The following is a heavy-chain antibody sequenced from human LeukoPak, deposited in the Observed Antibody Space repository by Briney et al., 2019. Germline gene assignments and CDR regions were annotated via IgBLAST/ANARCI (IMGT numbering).Heavy chain of an antibody. D-gene: IGHD3-3*02. V-gene: IGHV3-23*01. CDR2: ISGSGGNT. Sequence: GGSLRLSCAASGFTFSTYTMSWVRQAPGKGLEWVSAISGSGGNTYYADSVKGRFTISRDNSKNTLYLQMDSLRADDTAVYYCAKAAFSRTSYFDSWGQGTLATAAS. J-gene: IGHJ4*02. CDR1: GFTFSTYT. CDR3: AKAAFSRTSYFDS.